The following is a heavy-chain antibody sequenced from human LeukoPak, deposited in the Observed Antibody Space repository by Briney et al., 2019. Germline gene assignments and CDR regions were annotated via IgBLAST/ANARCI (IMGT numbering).Heavy chain of an antibody. CDR1: GGSISSSSYY. CDR2: IYYSGST. V-gene: IGHV4-39*02. D-gene: IGHD5-12*01. J-gene: IGHJ4*02. CDR3: ARRGGYDHFDY. Sequence: SETLSLTCTVSGGSISSSSYYWGWIRQPPGKGLEWIGNIYYSGSTYYNPSLKSRVTMSVDTSKNHFSLKLSSLTAADTAVYYCARRGGYDHFDYWGQGTLVTVSS.